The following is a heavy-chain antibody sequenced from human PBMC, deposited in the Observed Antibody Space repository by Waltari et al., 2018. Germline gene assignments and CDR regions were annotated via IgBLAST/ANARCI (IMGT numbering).Heavy chain of an antibody. CDR1: GFTFSSYA. V-gene: IGHV3-30-3*01. Sequence: QVQLVESGGGVVQPGRSLRLSCAASGFTFSSYAMHWVRQAPGKGLEWVAVISYDGSNKYYADSVKGRFTISRDNSKNTLYLQMNSLRAEDTAVYYCARGPLLWFADYWGQGTLVTVSS. D-gene: IGHD3-10*01. J-gene: IGHJ4*02. CDR3: ARGPLLWFADY. CDR2: ISYDGSNK.